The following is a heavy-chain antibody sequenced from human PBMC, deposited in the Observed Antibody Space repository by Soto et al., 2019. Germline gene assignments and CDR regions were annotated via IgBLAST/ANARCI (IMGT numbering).Heavy chain of an antibody. D-gene: IGHD7-27*01. CDR3: AKDRALRAPRTGVYYYGMDV. CDR1: GFTFSSYA. CDR2: ISGSGGST. Sequence: GGSLRLSCAASGFTFSSYAMSWVRQAPGKGLEWVSAISGSGGSTYYADSVKGRFTISRDNSKNTLYLQMNSLRAEDTAVYYCAKDRALRAPRTGVYYYGMDVWGQGTTVTVSS. J-gene: IGHJ6*02. V-gene: IGHV3-23*01.